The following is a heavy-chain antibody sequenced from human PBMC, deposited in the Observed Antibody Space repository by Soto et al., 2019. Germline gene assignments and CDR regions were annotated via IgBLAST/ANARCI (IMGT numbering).Heavy chain of an antibody. D-gene: IGHD1-1*01. CDR2: MSHSGGT. J-gene: IGHJ3*02. V-gene: IGHV4-34*01. CDR3: ARVERGTATTVVDAFDI. CDR1: GGFVTSGSYY. Sequence: QVQLQQWGAGLLKPSETLSLTCAVYGGFVTSGSYYWSWIRQPPGKGLEWIGEMSHSGGTHFNSSLKSRVNISVDTSKNQFTLKMSSVTAADTALYYCARVERGTATTVVDAFDIWGPGTMVTVSS.